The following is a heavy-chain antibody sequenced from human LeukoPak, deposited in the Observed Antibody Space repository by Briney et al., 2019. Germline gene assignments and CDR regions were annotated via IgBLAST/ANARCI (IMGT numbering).Heavy chain of an antibody. CDR3: ARYGSAREYYYGMDV. Sequence: ASVKVSCKASGYTFTSYGISWVRQAPGQGPEWMGWISAYNGNTNYAQKLQGRVTMTTDTSTSTAYMELRSLRSDDTAVYYCARYGSAREYYYGMDVWGQGTTVTVSS. V-gene: IGHV1-18*01. CDR2: ISAYNGNT. CDR1: GYTFTSYG. D-gene: IGHD3-10*01. J-gene: IGHJ6*02.